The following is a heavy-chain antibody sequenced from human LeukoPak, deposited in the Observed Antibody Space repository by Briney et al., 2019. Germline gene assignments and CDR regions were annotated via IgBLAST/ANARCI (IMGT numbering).Heavy chain of an antibody. Sequence: PGGSLRLSCAASGFTFSSYSMNWVRQAPGKGLEWVSSISSSSSYIYYADSVKGRFTISRDNAKNSLYLQMNSLRAEDTAVYYCARDKPGIAAAGMDDWGKGTTVTVSS. V-gene: IGHV3-21*01. J-gene: IGHJ6*03. CDR1: GFTFSSYS. D-gene: IGHD6-13*01. CDR2: ISSSSSYI. CDR3: ARDKPGIAAAGMDD.